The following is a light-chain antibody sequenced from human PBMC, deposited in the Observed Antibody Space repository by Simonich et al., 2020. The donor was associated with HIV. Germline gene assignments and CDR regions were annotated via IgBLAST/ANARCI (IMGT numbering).Light chain of an antibody. CDR2: GAS. CDR1: QRVSRSY. V-gene: IGKV3-20*01. Sequence: EIVMTQSPATLSVSPGERATLSCRASQRVSRSYLAWYQQKPGQAPRLLIYGASSRATGIPDRFSGSGSGTGFTLTISRLEPEDFAVYYCQHFGRSPWTFGQGTKVEIK. J-gene: IGKJ1*01. CDR3: QHFGRSPWT.